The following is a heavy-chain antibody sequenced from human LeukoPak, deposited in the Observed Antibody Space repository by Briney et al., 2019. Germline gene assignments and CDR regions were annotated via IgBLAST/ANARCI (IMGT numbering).Heavy chain of an antibody. CDR1: GFTFSPYE. D-gene: IGHD3-10*01. J-gene: IGHJ4*02. Sequence: GGSLRLSCATSGFTFSPYEMNWVRQAPGKGLEWVSYISSSGTTIYYADSVKGRFTISRDNAKNSLYLQMNSLRAEDTAVYYCVRERGLLFDYWGQGTLVTVS. CDR2: ISSSGTTI. CDR3: VRERGLLFDY. V-gene: IGHV3-48*03.